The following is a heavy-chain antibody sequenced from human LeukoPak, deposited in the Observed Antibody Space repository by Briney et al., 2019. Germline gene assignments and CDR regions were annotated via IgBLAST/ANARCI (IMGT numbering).Heavy chain of an antibody. V-gene: IGHV4-38-2*01. CDR3: ARLTYSYDSASSGYYYFDN. CDR2: IFRTGSA. D-gene: IGHD3-22*01. Sequence: PSETLSLTCSVSGFSISSGYHWGWIRQSPGKGLVWIGTIFRTGSAYYNASLKSRATIAVDTSTNQFSLMLGSVTAADTAVYYCARLTYSYDSASSGYYYFDNWGQGALVSVSS. J-gene: IGHJ4*02. CDR1: GFSISSGYH.